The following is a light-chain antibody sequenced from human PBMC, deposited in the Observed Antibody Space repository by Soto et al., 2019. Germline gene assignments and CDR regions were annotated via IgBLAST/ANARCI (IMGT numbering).Light chain of an antibody. Sequence: DIQMTQSPSSLSASVGDRVSITCRASQSIRSHLNWFQHKPGKAPKVLIYGASSLQGGVPSRFSGSGSGTDFTLTITSLQPEDFATYYGQQSFSSPFTFGPGTKVDVK. CDR2: GAS. V-gene: IGKV1-39*01. CDR3: QQSFSSPFT. CDR1: QSIRSH. J-gene: IGKJ3*01.